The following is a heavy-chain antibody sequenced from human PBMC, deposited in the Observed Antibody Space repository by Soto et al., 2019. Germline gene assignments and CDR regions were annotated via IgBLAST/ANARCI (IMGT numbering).Heavy chain of an antibody. Sequence: QVQLVQSGAEVKKPGSSVKVSCKASGCTFSSYAISWVRQAPGQGLEWMGGIIPIFGTANYAQKFQGRVTITADEYTSTADMELSSLRSEDTAVYYCARDFRFAGAMGWYFYLWGRGTLGTGSS. J-gene: IGHJ2*01. D-gene: IGHD3-3*01. CDR3: ARDFRFAGAMGWYFYL. CDR2: IIPIFGTA. CDR1: GCTFSSYA. V-gene: IGHV1-69*12.